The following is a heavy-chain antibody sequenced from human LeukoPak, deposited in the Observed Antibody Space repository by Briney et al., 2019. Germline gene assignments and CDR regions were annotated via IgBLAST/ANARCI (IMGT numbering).Heavy chain of an antibody. J-gene: IGHJ6*02. D-gene: IGHD6-13*01. Sequence: QPGGSLRLSCAASGFTYSSYAMSSVRQAPGKGLEWVSAISGSGGSTYYADSVKGRFTISRDNSKNTLYLQMNSLRAEDTAVYYCATGYSSSWYSYYYYYGMDVWGQGTTVTVSS. CDR1: GFTYSSYA. V-gene: IGHV3-23*01. CDR3: ATGYSSSWYSYYYYYGMDV. CDR2: ISGSGGST.